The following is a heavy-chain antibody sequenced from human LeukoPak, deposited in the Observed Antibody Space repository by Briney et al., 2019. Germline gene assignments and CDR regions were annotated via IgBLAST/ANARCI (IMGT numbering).Heavy chain of an antibody. V-gene: IGHV3-7*01. D-gene: IGHD2-15*01. CDR2: IKQDGSGK. J-gene: IGHJ4*02. CDR1: GFTFSSYW. Sequence: TGGSLRLSXAASGFTFSSYWMSWVRQAPGKGVEWVANIKQDGSGKYYVDSVKGRFTISRDNAKNSLYLQMNSLSAEDTAVYYCVRVLVVVAALDYWGQGTLVTVSS. CDR3: VRVLVVVAALDY.